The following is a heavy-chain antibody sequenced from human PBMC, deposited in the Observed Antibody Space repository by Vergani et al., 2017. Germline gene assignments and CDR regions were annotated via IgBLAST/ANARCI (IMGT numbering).Heavy chain of an antibody. CDR1: GYSFTSYW. D-gene: IGHD3-10*01. CDR2: IYPGDSDT. CDR3: ARRAYYYGSGSYYLPSYFDY. V-gene: IGHV5-51*01. J-gene: IGHJ4*02. Sequence: EVQLVQSGAEVKKPGESLKISCKGSGYSFTSYWIGWVRQMPGKGLEWMGIIYPGDSDTRYSPSFQGQVTISADKSIRTAYLQWSSLKASDTAMYYCARRAYYYGSGSYYLPSYFDYWGQGTLVTVSS.